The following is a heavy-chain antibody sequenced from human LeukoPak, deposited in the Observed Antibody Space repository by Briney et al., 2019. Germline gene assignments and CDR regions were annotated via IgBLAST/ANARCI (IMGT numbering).Heavy chain of an antibody. CDR2: ISSSSSYI. CDR1: GFTFSSYS. Sequence: GGSLRLSCAASGFTFSSYSMNWARQAPGKGLEWVSSISSSSSYIYYADSVKGRFTISRDNAKNSLYLQMNSLRAEDTAVYYCARDFQYCSSTSCYDLRDFDYWGQGTLVTVSS. J-gene: IGHJ4*02. D-gene: IGHD2-2*01. V-gene: IGHV3-21*01. CDR3: ARDFQYCSSTSCYDLRDFDY.